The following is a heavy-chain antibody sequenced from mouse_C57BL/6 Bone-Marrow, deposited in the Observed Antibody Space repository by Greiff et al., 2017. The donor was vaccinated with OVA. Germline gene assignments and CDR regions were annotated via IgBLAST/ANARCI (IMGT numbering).Heavy chain of an antibody. CDR1: GFTFSSYA. CDR3: ARAAWGYYYAMDY. CDR2: ISDGGSCT. J-gene: IGHJ4*01. V-gene: IGHV5-4*01. Sequence: EVQVVESGGGLVKPGGSLKLSCAASGFTFSSYAMSWVRQTPEKRLEWVATISDGGSCTYYPENVQGRFTISRDNAKNNLYLQMSHLKSEETAMYYCARAAWGYYYAMDYWGQGTSVTVAS.